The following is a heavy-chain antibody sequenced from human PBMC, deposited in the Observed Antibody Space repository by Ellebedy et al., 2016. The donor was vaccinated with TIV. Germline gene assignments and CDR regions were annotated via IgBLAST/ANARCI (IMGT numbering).Heavy chain of an antibody. CDR1: GFTFSSFA. Sequence: GGSLRLSCAASGFTFSSFAMHWVRQAPGKGLEWLSVISGGGGSTYHADFVKGRFTITRDNSKNTLYLQLNRLGSDDTAVYYCAKGSSSGFNYDRVGFEYWGQGTLVTVSS. V-gene: IGHV3-23*01. CDR2: ISGGGGST. J-gene: IGHJ4*02. CDR3: AKGSSSGFNYDRVGFEY. D-gene: IGHD3-22*01.